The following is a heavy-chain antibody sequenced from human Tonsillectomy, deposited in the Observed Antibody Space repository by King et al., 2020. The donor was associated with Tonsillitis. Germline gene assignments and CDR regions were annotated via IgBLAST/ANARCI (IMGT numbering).Heavy chain of an antibody. CDR2: IIPIFGTA. J-gene: IGHJ5*02. V-gene: IGHV1-69*01. Sequence: QLVQSGAEVKKPGSSVKVSCKASGGTFSSYAISWVRQAPGQGLEWMGGIIPIFGTANYAQKFQGRVTITADESTSTAYMELSSLSSEDTAVFYCARVGGGLYCSSTSCFYWFDPWGQGTLVTVSS. CDR1: GGTFSSYA. CDR3: ARVGGGLYCSSTSCFYWFDP. D-gene: IGHD2-2*01.